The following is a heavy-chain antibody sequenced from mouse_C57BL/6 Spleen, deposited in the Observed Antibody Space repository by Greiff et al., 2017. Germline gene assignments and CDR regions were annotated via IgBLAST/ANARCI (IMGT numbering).Heavy chain of an antibody. CDR1: GYTFTDYN. V-gene: IGHV1-18*01. J-gene: IGHJ1*03. D-gene: IGHD1-1*01. Sequence: EVKLQESGPELVKPGASVKIPCKASGYTFTDYNMDWVKQSHGKSLEWIGDINPNNGGTIYNQKFKGKATLTVDKSSSTAYMELRSLTSEGTAVYYCALITAVVYWYFDVWGTGTTVTVSS. CDR3: ALITAVVYWYFDV. CDR2: INPNNGGT.